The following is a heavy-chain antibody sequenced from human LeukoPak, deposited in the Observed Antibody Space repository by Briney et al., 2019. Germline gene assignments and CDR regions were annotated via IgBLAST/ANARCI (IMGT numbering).Heavy chain of an antibody. D-gene: IGHD3-22*01. CDR3: ARDGGKTDYYDSSGYYSAY. Sequence: ASVEVSCKTSDYPFRIYGINWMRQAPGQGLEWMGWISVKNGDTNFAQKFQDRVTMTTDTFTNTAYMELSGLRSDDTAVYYCARDGGKTDYYDSSGYYSAYWGQGTLVTVSS. J-gene: IGHJ4*02. CDR1: DYPFRIYG. CDR2: ISVKNGDT. V-gene: IGHV1-18*01.